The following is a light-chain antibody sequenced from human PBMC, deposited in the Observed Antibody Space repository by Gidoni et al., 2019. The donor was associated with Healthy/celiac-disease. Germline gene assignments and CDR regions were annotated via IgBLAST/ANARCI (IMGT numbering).Light chain of an antibody. Sequence: QSALTQPASVSGSPGQSITISCTGTSSDVGGYNYVSWYQQRPGKAPKLMIYEVSNRPSGVPDRFSGSKSGNTASLTIAGLQAEDEADYYCSSYTSRSTRVFGGGTKLTVL. CDR3: SSYTSRSTRV. V-gene: IGLV2-14*01. J-gene: IGLJ3*02. CDR1: SSDVGGYNY. CDR2: EVS.